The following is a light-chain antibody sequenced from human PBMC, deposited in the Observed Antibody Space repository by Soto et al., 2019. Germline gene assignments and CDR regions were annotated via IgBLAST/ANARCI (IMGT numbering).Light chain of an antibody. Sequence: EIVMTQSPATLSVSPWERATLSCRASQRVSSNLAWYQQKPGQAPRLLIYGASTRATGIPARFSGSASGTEFTLTISSLQSEDFAVYYCQQYKNWPRTFGQGTKVDIK. CDR3: QQYKNWPRT. CDR2: GAS. CDR1: QRVSSN. J-gene: IGKJ1*01. V-gene: IGKV3-15*01.